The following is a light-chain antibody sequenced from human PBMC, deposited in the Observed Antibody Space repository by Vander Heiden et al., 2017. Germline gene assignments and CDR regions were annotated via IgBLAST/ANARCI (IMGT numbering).Light chain of an antibody. J-gene: IGKJ1*01. CDR3: QQDDSTPRT. CDR2: WAS. Sequence: DIVMTQSPDSLAVSLGERATINCKSSQSVLYSSNNKNYLAWYQQKPGQPPKLLIYWASTRESGVPDRFRGRGSGTDFTLSIRSLQAEHVAVYYCQQDDSTPRTFGQGTKVEIK. V-gene: IGKV4-1*01. CDR1: QSVLYSSNNKNY.